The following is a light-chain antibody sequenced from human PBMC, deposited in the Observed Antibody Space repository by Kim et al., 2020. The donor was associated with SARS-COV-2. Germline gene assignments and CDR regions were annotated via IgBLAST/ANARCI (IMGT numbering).Light chain of an antibody. CDR3: QSYDSTLSASV. J-gene: IGLJ3*02. Sequence: QRVTISGTGSSANSGAGYDIHWYQQLPGTGPKRRIHGNRDRPSGVPDRFSGSKSGASASLAITGLQVEDEGDYYGQSYDSTLSASVFGGGTQLTV. V-gene: IGLV1-40*01. CDR2: GNR. CDR1: SANSGAGYD.